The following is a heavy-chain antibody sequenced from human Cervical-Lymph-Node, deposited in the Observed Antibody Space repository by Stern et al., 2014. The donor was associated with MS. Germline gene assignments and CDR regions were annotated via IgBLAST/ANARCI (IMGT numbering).Heavy chain of an antibody. Sequence: QVQLVESGGGVVQPGRSLRLSCAASGFTFSSYGMHWVRQAPGKGLEWVAVIWYDGSNKYYADSVKGRFTISRDNSKNTLYLQMNSLRAEDTAVYYCARVLSGYYSPDYWGQGTLVTVSS. J-gene: IGHJ4*02. D-gene: IGHD5-12*01. CDR3: ARVLSGYYSPDY. CDR2: IWYDGSNK. V-gene: IGHV3-33*01. CDR1: GFTFSSYG.